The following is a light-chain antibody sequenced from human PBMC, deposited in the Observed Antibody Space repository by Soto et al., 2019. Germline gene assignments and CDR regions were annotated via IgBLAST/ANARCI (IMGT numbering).Light chain of an antibody. Sequence: DLQMTQSPSSLSASVGDRVTITCRASPSISSYLHWYQQKPGKAPKLLIYAASSLQSGVPSRFSGSGSGTDFTLTISSLQPEDFATYYCQRSFSTPLTFGGGTKVEIK. V-gene: IGKV1-39*01. CDR1: PSISSY. J-gene: IGKJ4*01. CDR2: AAS. CDR3: QRSFSTPLT.